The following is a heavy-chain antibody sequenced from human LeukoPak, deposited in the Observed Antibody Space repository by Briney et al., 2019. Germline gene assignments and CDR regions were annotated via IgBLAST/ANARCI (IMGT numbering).Heavy chain of an antibody. CDR2: ISGRGDTI. D-gene: IGHD4-11*01. V-gene: IGHV3-23*01. Sequence: GGSLRLSCVASGFTFNNFAMNWARQAPGKGLEWVSAISGRGDTIFYADSVKGRFTISRDNSRNTLFLQMNSLRAEDSATYYCAKTDFSTGPYGYWGQGTLVTVSS. CDR3: AKTDFSTGPYGY. CDR1: GFTFNNFA. J-gene: IGHJ4*02.